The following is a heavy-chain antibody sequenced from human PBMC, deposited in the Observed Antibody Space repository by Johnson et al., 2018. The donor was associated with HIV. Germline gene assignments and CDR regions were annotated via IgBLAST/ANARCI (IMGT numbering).Heavy chain of an antibody. D-gene: IGHD3-16*01. CDR2: ISSNGGST. Sequence: VQLVESGGGLVQPGGSLRLSCAASGFTFSSYAMHWVRQAPGKGLEYVSAISSNGGSTYYANSVKGRFIISRDNSKNTLYLQMNSLRAEDTAVYYCAGGPDAFDIWGQGTMVTVSS. CDR3: AGGPDAFDI. J-gene: IGHJ3*02. V-gene: IGHV3-64*01. CDR1: GFTFSSYA.